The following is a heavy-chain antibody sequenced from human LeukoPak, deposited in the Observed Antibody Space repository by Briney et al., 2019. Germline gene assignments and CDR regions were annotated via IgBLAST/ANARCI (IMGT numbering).Heavy chain of an antibody. D-gene: IGHD3-10*01. V-gene: IGHV3-21*04. CDR1: GFTFSSYS. CDR2: ISSSSYI. CDR3: ARGRVPRTMVRGVILSYYYFDY. Sequence: PGGSLRLSCAASGFTFSSYSMNWVRQAPGKGLEWVSSISSSSYIYYADSVKGRFTISRDNAKNSLYLQMNSLRAEDTAVYYCARGRVPRTMVRGVILSYYYFDYWGQGTLVTVSS. J-gene: IGHJ4*02.